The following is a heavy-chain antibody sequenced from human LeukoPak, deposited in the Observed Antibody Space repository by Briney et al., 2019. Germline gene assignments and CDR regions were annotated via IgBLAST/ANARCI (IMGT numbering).Heavy chain of an antibody. CDR3: TRHGDFNGDAFDI. V-gene: IGHV3-73*01. D-gene: IGHD7-27*01. J-gene: IGHJ3*02. CDR2: IRSKANSYAT. Sequence: GGSLRLSCAASGFTFSGSAMHWVRQASGKGLEWVGRIRSKANSYATAYAASVKGRFTISRDDSKNTAYLQMNSLKTEDTAVYYCTRHGDFNGDAFDIWGQGTMVTVSS. CDR1: GFTFSGSA.